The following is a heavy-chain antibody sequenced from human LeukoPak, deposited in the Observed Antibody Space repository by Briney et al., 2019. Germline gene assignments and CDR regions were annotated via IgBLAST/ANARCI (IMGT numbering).Heavy chain of an antibody. Sequence: PGGSLRLSCAASGFTFSSYSMNWVRQAPGKGLEWVSSISSSSSYIYYADSVKGRFTISRDNAKNSLYLQMNSLRAEDTAVYYCARESGSQYSSGWYGDYFDYWGQGTLVTVSS. CDR3: ARESGSQYSSGWYGDYFDY. D-gene: IGHD6-19*01. J-gene: IGHJ4*02. CDR1: GFTFSSYS. V-gene: IGHV3-21*01. CDR2: ISSSSSYI.